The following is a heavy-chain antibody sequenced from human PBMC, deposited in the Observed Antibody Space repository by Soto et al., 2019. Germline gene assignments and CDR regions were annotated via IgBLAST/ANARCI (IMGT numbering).Heavy chain of an antibody. CDR3: ARVNYYDSSGYYGGGLVLYGMDV. Sequence: QVQLQESGPGLVKPSETLSLTCTVSGGSISSYYWSWIRQPAGKGLEWIGRIYTSGSTNYNPSLKSRVTMSVDTSKNQFSLKLSSVTAADTAVYYCARVNYYDSSGYYGGGLVLYGMDVWGQGTTVTVSS. D-gene: IGHD3-22*01. CDR1: GGSISSYY. J-gene: IGHJ6*02. V-gene: IGHV4-4*07. CDR2: IYTSGST.